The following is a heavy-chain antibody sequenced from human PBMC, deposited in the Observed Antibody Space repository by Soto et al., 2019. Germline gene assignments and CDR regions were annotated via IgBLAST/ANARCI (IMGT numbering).Heavy chain of an antibody. CDR1: GFTFSSYG. Sequence: PGGSLRLSCAASGFTFSSYGMHWVRQAPGKGLEWVAVIWYDGSNKYYADSVKGRFTISRDNSKNTLYLQMNSLRAEDTAVYYCATDLPSFWSGSDYWGQGTLVTVSS. CDR2: IWYDGSNK. D-gene: IGHD3-3*01. J-gene: IGHJ4*02. CDR3: ATDLPSFWSGSDY. V-gene: IGHV3-33*01.